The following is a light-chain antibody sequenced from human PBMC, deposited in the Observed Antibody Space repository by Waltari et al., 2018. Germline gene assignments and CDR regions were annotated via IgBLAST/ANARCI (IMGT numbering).Light chain of an antibody. Sequence: QTVVTQEPSFSVSPGGTVTLTCGLTSGSVSTTNYPTWFQQTPGQPPRTLLSSTNTRSSGVPDRFSGSILGNKAALTITGAQADDESDYYCLLELSSDIWVFGGGTKVTVL. J-gene: IGLJ3*02. CDR3: LLELSSDIWV. CDR1: SGSVSTTNY. V-gene: IGLV8-61*01. CDR2: STN.